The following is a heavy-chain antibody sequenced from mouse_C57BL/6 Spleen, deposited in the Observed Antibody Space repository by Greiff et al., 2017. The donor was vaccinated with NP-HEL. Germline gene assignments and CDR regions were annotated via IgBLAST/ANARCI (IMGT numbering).Heavy chain of an antibody. CDR1: GYAFSSSW. CDR3: ARGDYYGSSGYYYAMDY. CDR2: IYPGDGDT. V-gene: IGHV1-82*01. J-gene: IGHJ4*01. Sequence: VQLQQSGPELVKPGASVKISCKASGYAFSSSWMNWVKQRPGKGLEWIGRIYPGDGDTNYNGKFKGKATLTADKSSSTAYMQLSSLTSEDSAVYFCARGDYYGSSGYYYAMDYWGQGTSVTVSS. D-gene: IGHD1-1*01.